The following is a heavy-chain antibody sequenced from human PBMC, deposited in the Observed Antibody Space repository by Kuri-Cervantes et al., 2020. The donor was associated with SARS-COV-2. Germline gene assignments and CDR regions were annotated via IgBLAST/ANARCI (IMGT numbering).Heavy chain of an antibody. J-gene: IGHJ6*02. D-gene: IGHD6-6*01. CDR3: ARVPDTAARAYYYYGMDV. Sequence: SVKVSCKASVGTFSSYAISWVRQAPGQGLEWMGGIIPIFGTANYAQKFQGRVTITADKSTSTAYMELRSLRSDDTAVYYCARVPDTAARAYYYYGMDVWGQGTTVTVSS. CDR2: IIPIFGTA. CDR1: VGTFSSYA. V-gene: IGHV1-69*06.